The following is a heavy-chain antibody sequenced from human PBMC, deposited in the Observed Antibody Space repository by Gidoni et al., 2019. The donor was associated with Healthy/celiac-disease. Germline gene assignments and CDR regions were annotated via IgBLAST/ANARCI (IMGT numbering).Heavy chain of an antibody. D-gene: IGHD3-16*01. V-gene: IGHV3-21*01. J-gene: IGHJ6*03. CDR1: GFTFSSYG. CDR2: IISSSSYI. Sequence: EVQLVESGGGLVKPGGSLRLSCAASGFTFSSYGRNWVRHAPGKGLELVSSIISSSSYIYYADSLKGRSTISRDNAKNSLYLQMNSLRAEDTAVYYCARGALRDYYMDVWGKGTTVTVSS. CDR3: ARGALRDYYMDV.